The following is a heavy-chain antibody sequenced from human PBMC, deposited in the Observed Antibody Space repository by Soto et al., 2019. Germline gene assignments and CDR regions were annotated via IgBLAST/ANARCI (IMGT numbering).Heavy chain of an antibody. J-gene: IGHJ6*02. D-gene: IGHD3-22*01. V-gene: IGHV3-23*01. Sequence: GGSLRLSCAASGFTFSDYYMSWIRQAPGKGLEWVSYISGSGGSTYYADSVKGRFTISRDNSKNTLYLQMNSLRAEDTAVYYCAKESYDSSGYYYYYYGMDVWGQGTTVTVSS. CDR2: ISGSGGST. CDR3: AKESYDSSGYYYYYYGMDV. CDR1: GFTFSDYY.